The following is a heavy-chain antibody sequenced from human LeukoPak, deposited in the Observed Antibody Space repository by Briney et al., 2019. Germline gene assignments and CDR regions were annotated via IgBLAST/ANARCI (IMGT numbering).Heavy chain of an antibody. J-gene: IGHJ6*02. CDR2: ISAYNGNT. D-gene: IGHD4-17*01. CDR3: ARDDYGDQKAYYYYDMDV. Sequence: ASVKVSCKASGYTFTSYGTSWVRQAPGQGLEWMGWISAYNGNTNYAQTLQGRVTMTTDTSTNTAYMELRSLRSDDTAVYYCARDDYGDQKAYYYYDMDVWGQGTTVTVSS. V-gene: IGHV1-18*04. CDR1: GYTFTSYG.